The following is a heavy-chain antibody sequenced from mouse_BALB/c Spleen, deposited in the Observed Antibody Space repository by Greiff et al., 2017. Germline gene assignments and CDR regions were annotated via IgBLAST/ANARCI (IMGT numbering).Heavy chain of an antibody. V-gene: IGHV7-3*02. J-gene: IGHJ1*01. D-gene: IGHD1-1*01. CDR3: ARDGGLLLGYFDV. CDR2: IRNKANGYTT. Sequence: EVQLQESGGGLVQPGGSLRLSCATSGFTFTDYYMSWVRQPPGKALEWLGFIRNKANGYTTEYSASVKGRFTISRDNSQSILYLQMNTLRAEDSATYYCARDGGLLLGYFDVWGAGTTVTVSS. CDR1: GFTFTDYY.